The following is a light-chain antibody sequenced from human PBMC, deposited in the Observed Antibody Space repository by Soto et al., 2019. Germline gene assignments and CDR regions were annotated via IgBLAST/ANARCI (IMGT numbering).Light chain of an antibody. CDR1: NSDVGGYNY. CDR2: EVS. V-gene: IGLV2-14*01. Sequence: QSALTQPASVSGSPGQSIAISCTGTNSDVGGYNYVSWYQHHPGKAPKLMIYEVSNRPSGVSNRFSGSKSGNTASLTISGLQAEDEADYYCSSYTTSTTWVFGGGPKLTVL. J-gene: IGLJ3*02. CDR3: SSYTTSTTWV.